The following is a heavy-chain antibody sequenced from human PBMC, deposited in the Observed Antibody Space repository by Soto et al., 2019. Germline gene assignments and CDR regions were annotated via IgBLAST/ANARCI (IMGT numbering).Heavy chain of an antibody. D-gene: IGHD6-6*01. CDR2: TYYRSKWYN. CDR3: ARFQIPRQLARGYYGMDV. V-gene: IGHV6-1*01. Sequence: KQSQTLSLTCAISGDSVSSNSAAWNWIRQSPSRGLEWLGRTYYRSKWYNDYAVSVKSRITINPDTSKNPFSLQLNSVTPEDTAVYYCARFQIPRQLARGYYGMDVWGQGTTVTVSS. CDR1: GDSVSSNSAA. J-gene: IGHJ6*02.